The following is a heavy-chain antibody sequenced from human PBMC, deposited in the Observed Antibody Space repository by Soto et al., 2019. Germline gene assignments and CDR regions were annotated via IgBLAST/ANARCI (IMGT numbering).Heavy chain of an antibody. J-gene: IGHJ6*03. CDR3: VFFSGLSLDYYYHYFQAV. D-gene: IGHD3-10*01. CDR1: GYTFTSYS. CDR2: INAGNGNT. V-gene: IGHV1-3*01. Sequence: ASVKVSCKASGYTFTSYSMHWVRQAPGQRLERMGWINAGNGNTKYSQKFQGRVTITRDTSASTAYMELSSLRSEDTAVYYCVFFSGLSLDYYYHYFQAVWGKGTTVTVSS.